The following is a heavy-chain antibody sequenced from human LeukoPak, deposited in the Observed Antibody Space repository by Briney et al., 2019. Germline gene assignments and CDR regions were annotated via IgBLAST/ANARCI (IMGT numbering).Heavy chain of an antibody. CDR2: IYYSGST. D-gene: IGHD1-1*01. V-gene: IGHV4-59*01. J-gene: IGHJ4*02. Sequence: SETLSLTCTVSGGSISSYYWSWIRQPPGKGLEWIGYIYYSGSTNYNPSLKSRVTISVDTSKNQFSLKLGPVTAADTAVYYCARDRRGTHDYWGQGTLVTVSS. CDR3: ARDRRGTHDY. CDR1: GGSISSYY.